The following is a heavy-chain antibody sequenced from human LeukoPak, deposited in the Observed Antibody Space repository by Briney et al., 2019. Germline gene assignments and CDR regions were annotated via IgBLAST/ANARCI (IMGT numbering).Heavy chain of an antibody. CDR2: IYYSGST. D-gene: IGHD5-12*01. V-gene: IGHV4-59*01. Sequence: SGTLSLTCTVSGGSISSYYWSWIRQPPGKGLEWIGYIYYSGSTNYNPSLTSRVTITVDTSKIQFSLKLSSVTAADTAVYYCAGERLKGNWFDPWGQGTLVTVSS. J-gene: IGHJ5*02. CDR3: AGERLKGNWFDP. CDR1: GGSISSYY.